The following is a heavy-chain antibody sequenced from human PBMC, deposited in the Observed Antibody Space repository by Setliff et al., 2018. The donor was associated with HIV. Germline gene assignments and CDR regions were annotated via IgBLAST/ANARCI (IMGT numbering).Heavy chain of an antibody. Sequence: GGPVKVSCKGSGYTFTSYPIHWVRQAPGQRLEWMVWINPGSGNTQYSQKLQGRITITRDSSASTVYLELSSLRFEDTAVYYCARVYCSGGACYSLNSWGQGALVTVSS. CDR1: GYTFTSYP. CDR2: INPGSGNT. CDR3: ARVYCSGGACYSLNS. J-gene: IGHJ4*02. D-gene: IGHD2-15*01. V-gene: IGHV1-3*01.